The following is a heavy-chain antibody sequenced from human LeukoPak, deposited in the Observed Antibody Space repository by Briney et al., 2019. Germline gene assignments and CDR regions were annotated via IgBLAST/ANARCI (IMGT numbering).Heavy chain of an antibody. J-gene: IGHJ4*02. V-gene: IGHV4-61*02. D-gene: IGHD6-13*01. CDR2: IYTSGST. CDR3: ARVMSAGELDY. CDR1: GGSISSGSYY. Sequence: SETLSLTCTVSGGSISSGSYYWSWIRQPAGKGLEWIGRIYTSGSTNYNPSLKSRVTISVDTSKNQFSLKLSSVTAADTAVYYCARVMSAGELDYWGQGTLVTVSS.